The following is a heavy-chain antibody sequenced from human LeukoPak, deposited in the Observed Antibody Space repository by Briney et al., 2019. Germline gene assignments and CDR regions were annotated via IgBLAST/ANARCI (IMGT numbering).Heavy chain of an antibody. D-gene: IGHD3-22*01. Sequence: PSETLSLTCTVSGASIISDTYYWGWIRQPPGKRLEWIGSIYYSGSTYYSPSLKSRVTMSVDTSTNQFSLKLISVTAADTALYYCARNFYASTGYYLDDFYFDFWGQGTLVTVSS. CDR2: IYYSGST. CDR3: ARNFYASTGYYLDDFYFDF. J-gene: IGHJ4*02. CDR1: GASIISDTYY. V-gene: IGHV4-39*07.